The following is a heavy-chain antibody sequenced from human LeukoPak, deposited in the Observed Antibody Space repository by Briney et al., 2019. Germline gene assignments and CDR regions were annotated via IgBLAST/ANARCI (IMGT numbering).Heavy chain of an antibody. CDR2: INPINGST. CDR1: GYTFTSYY. CDR3: ARGAMAFRFDP. Sequence: ASVKVSCKASGYTFTSYYMHWVRQAPGQGLEWMGIINPINGSTSYAQKFQGRVTMTRDMSTSTVYMELSSLRSEDTAVYYCARGAMAFRFDPWGQGTLVTVSS. D-gene: IGHD6-19*01. V-gene: IGHV1-46*01. J-gene: IGHJ5*02.